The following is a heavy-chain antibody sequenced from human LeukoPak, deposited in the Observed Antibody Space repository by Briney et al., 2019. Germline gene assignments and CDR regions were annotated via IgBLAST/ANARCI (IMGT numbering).Heavy chain of an antibody. CDR2: IYPGDSDT. D-gene: IGHD5-12*01. CDR3: ARRRGYSGDGLGSGRNYFGY. V-gene: IGHV5-51*01. CDR1: GYSFTNNW. Sequence: GESLKISCKASGYSFTNNWIAWVRLMPGKGLEWVGIIYPGDSDTRYSPSFQGLVTISADKSITTAYLQWSSLKASDTGMYYCARRRGYSGDGLGSGRNYFGYWGQGTLVTVSS. J-gene: IGHJ4*02.